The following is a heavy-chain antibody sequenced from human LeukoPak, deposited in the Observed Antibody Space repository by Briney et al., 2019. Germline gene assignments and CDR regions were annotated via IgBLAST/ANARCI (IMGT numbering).Heavy chain of an antibody. CDR2: ISGRGGST. D-gene: IGHD1-26*01. J-gene: IGHJ4*02. Sequence: GGSLRLSCAASGFTFSNYAMSWVRQAPGKGLEWVSGISGRGGSTYYADSVKGRFAISRDNSKNTLYLQLISPRAEDTAVYYCAKDAVGTTFGYYFDYWGQGALVTVSS. V-gene: IGHV3-23*01. CDR1: GFTFSNYA. CDR3: AKDAVGTTFGYYFDY.